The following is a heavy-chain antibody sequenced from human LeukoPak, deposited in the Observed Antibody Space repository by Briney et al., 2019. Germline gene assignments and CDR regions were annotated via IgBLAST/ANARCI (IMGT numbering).Heavy chain of an antibody. CDR2: VYSGGST. V-gene: IGHV3-66*01. D-gene: IGHD3-10*01. J-gene: IGHJ4*02. Sequence: GGSLRLSCAASGFTVGSNYMSWGRQAPGKGLEWVSVVYSGGSTYYADSVKGRFTISGDNSKNTLHLQMNSLRAEDTAVYFCASLPLYSYGSGTYYEWGQGTLVTVSS. CDR3: ASLPLYSYGSGTYYE. CDR1: GFTVGSNY.